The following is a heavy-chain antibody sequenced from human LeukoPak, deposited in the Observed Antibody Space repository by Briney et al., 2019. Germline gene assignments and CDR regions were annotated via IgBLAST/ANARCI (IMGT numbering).Heavy chain of an antibody. V-gene: IGHV3-30*04. CDR2: ISYDGSNK. Sequence: GGSLRLSCAASGFTFSSYAMHWVRQAPGKGLEWVAVISYDGSNKYYADSVKGRFTISRDNSKNTLYLQMNSLRAEDTAVYYCARMRGGPLDYWGQGTLVTVSS. CDR1: GFTFSSYA. J-gene: IGHJ4*02. D-gene: IGHD3-10*01. CDR3: ARMRGGPLDY.